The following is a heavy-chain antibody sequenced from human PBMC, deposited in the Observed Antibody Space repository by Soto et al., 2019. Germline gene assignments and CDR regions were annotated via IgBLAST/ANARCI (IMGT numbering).Heavy chain of an antibody. V-gene: IGHV3-11*01. J-gene: IGHJ4*02. CDR2: ITPSGDSM. CDR3: ARELNYDILTGSFPFDY. Sequence: GGSLRLSCAASGFTFSDYYMGWIRQAPGKGLEWVSYITPSGDSMYYADSVERRFTISRDNAKNSLYLQMNSLRVEDTAVYYCARELNYDILTGSFPFDYWGQGTLVTVSS. D-gene: IGHD3-9*01. CDR1: GFTFSDYY.